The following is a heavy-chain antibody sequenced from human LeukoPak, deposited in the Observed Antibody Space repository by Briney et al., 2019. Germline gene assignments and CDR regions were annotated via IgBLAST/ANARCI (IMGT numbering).Heavy chain of an antibody. D-gene: IGHD6-19*01. CDR1: GFTFGGYS. J-gene: IGHJ4*02. CDR2: ISSGSSTI. Sequence: GGSLRLSCAASGFTFGGYSMNWVRQAPGKGLEWVSHISSGSSTIYYADSVQGRFAISRDNAKNSLYLQMNSLRAEDTAVYYCARDAFGGAWYVWGQGTLVTVSS. V-gene: IGHV3-48*04. CDR3: ARDAFGGAWYV.